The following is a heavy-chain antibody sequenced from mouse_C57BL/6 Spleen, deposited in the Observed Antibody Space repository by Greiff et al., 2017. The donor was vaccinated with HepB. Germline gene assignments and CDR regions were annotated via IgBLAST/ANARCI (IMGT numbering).Heavy chain of an antibody. V-gene: IGHV1-59*01. CDR2: IDPSDSYT. J-gene: IGHJ1*03. D-gene: IGHD1-1*01. CDR3: AKGEDYYGSSPYFDV. Sequence: VQLQQPGAELVRPGTSVKLSCKASGYTFTSYWMHWVKQRPGQGLEWIGVIDPSDSYTNYNQKFKGKATLTVDTSSSTAYMQLSSLTSEDSAVYYCAKGEDYYGSSPYFDVWGTGTTVTVSS. CDR1: GYTFTSYW.